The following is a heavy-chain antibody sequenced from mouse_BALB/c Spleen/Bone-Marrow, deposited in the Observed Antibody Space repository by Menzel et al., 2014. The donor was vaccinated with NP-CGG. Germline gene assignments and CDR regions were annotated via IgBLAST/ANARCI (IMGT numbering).Heavy chain of an antibody. CDR2: ISSGGST. V-gene: IGHV5-6-5*01. D-gene: IGHD1-1*01. CDR1: GFTFSTYG. CDR3: ARWYYGSGFAY. Sequence: EVQVVESGGDLVKPGGSLKLSCAASGFTFSTYGMSWVRQTPDKRLEWVASISSGGSTYYPDSVKGRFTISRDNARNILYLQMSSLRSEDTAMYYCARWYYGSGFAYWGQGTLVTVSA. J-gene: IGHJ3*01.